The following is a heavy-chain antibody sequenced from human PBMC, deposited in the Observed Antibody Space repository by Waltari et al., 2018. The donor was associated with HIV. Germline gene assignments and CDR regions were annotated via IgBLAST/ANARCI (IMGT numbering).Heavy chain of an antibody. CDR2: IYYSGST. V-gene: IGHV4-39*01. J-gene: IGHJ5*02. Sequence: QLLLQESGPGLVKPSETLSLTCSVSGDSISSSYYYWGWIRQPPGKGLEWIGSIYYSGSTYDNPSLKSRVTISVDTSKNQFSLKLSSVTAADTAIYYCARHEPRNTWFDPWGQGTLVTVSS. CDR3: ARHEPRNTWFDP. CDR1: GDSISSSYYY.